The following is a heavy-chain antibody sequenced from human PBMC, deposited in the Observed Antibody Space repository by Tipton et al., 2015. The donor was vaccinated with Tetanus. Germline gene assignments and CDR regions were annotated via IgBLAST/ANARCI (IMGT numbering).Heavy chain of an antibody. CDR2: INHSGST. J-gene: IGHJ6*02. D-gene: IGHD6-25*01. V-gene: IGHV4-34*01. CDR1: GGSFSGYY. Sequence: TLSLTCAVYGGSFSGYYWSWIRQPPGKGLEWIGEINHSGSTNYNPSLKSRVTISVDTSKNQFSLKLSSVTAADTAVYYCARSASYGMDVWGQGTTVTVSS. CDR3: ARSASYGMDV.